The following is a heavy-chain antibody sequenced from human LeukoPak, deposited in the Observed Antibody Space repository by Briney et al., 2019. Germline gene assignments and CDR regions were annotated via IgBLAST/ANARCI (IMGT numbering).Heavy chain of an antibody. J-gene: IGHJ4*02. V-gene: IGHV1-46*01. D-gene: IGHD2-2*01. CDR3: ARDLADCSSTSCYNGEGYFDY. CDR1: GYTFTSYH. Sequence: GASVKVSCKASGYTFTSYHMHWVRQAPGQGLEWMGIINPSGGSTSYAQKFQGRVTMTRDTSTSTVYMELSSLRSEDTAVYYCARDLADCSSTSCYNGEGYFDYWGQGTLVTVSS. CDR2: INPSGGST.